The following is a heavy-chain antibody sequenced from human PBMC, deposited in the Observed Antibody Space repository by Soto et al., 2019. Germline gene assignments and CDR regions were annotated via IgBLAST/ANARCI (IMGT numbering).Heavy chain of an antibody. V-gene: IGHV4-59*01. D-gene: IGHD3-10*01. CDR3: ARAPYGSGSDFDY. J-gene: IGHJ4*02. CDR1: GGSISSYY. Sequence: SETLSLTCTVSGGSISSYYWSWIRQPPGKGLEWIGYIYYSGSTNYNPSLKSRVTISVDTSKNQFSLKLSSVTAADTAVYYCARAPYGSGSDFDYWGQGTLLTVSS. CDR2: IYYSGST.